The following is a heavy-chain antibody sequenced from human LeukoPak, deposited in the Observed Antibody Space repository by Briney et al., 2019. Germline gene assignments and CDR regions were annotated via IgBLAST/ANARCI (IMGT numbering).Heavy chain of an antibody. CDR2: TKSNIDGGAS. CDR1: GFSFIHAW. Sequence: GGSLRLSSTTSGFSFIHAWMNWVRHAPGKWLEWVGRTKSNIDGGASDYAAPVKVRFTISRDDSSNTLYRQMNTLQIEDTGIYYCPSDPLTQGGIDYWGQGTLVTVSS. V-gene: IGHV3-15*01. CDR3: PSDPLTQGGIDY. J-gene: IGHJ4*02. D-gene: IGHD4-23*01.